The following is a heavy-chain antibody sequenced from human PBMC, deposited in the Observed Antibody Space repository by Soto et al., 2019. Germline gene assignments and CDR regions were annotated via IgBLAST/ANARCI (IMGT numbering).Heavy chain of an antibody. V-gene: IGHV3-7*01. D-gene: IGHD3-3*01. CDR2: IKQDGSEK. CDR1: GFTFSSYW. J-gene: IGHJ6*03. Sequence: GGSLRLSCAASGFTFSSYWMSWVRQAPGKGLEWVANIKQDGSEKYYVDSVKGRFTISRDNAKNSLYLQMNSLRAEDTAVFYCARDFLDLYYYYYYMDVWGKGTTVTVSS. CDR3: ARDFLDLYYYYYYMDV.